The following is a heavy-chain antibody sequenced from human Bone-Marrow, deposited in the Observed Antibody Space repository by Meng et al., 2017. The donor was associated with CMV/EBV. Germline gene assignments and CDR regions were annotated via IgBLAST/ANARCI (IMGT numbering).Heavy chain of an antibody. CDR3: ARVETGTRGGGFDI. Sequence: ASVKVSCKASGYTFTGYYMHWVRQAPGQGLEWMGWINPNSGGTNYAQKFQGRVTMTRDTSISTAYMELSSLRSEDTAVYYCARVETGTRGGGFDIWGQGTMVTVSS. J-gene: IGHJ3*02. CDR2: INPNSGGT. CDR1: GYTFTGYY. D-gene: IGHD1/OR15-1a*01. V-gene: IGHV1-2*02.